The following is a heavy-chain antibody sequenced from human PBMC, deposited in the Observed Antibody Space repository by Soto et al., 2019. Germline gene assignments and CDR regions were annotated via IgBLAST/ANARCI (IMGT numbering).Heavy chain of an antibody. CDR2: ISGSGGST. CDR3: ATSGGGWLQPPV. V-gene: IGHV3-23*01. CDR1: GFTFSSYA. J-gene: IGHJ4*02. D-gene: IGHD5-12*01. Sequence: GGSLRLSCAASGFTFSSYAMSWVRQAPGKGLEWVSAISGSGGSTYYADSVKGRFTISRDNSKNTLYLQMNSLRAEDTAVYYGATSGGGWLQPPVWGQGTLVTVSS.